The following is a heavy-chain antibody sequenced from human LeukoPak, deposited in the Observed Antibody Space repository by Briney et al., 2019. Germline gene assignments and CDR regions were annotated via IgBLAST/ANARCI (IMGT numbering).Heavy chain of an antibody. Sequence: GGSLRLSCAASGFTFSTYWMGWVRQAPGKGLEWVANIKEDGSEKYYLDSVKGRFIISRDNAQNSLHLEMNSLRAEDTAVYYCARGSRPEVATILYDNWGQGTLITVSP. V-gene: IGHV3-7*01. CDR2: IKEDGSEK. CDR3: ARGSRPEVATILYDN. CDR1: GFTFSTYW. D-gene: IGHD5-12*01. J-gene: IGHJ4*02.